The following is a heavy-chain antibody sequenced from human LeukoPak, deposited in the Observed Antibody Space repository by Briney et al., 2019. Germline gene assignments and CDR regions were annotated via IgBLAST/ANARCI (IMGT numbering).Heavy chain of an antibody. CDR2: INPSGGST. D-gene: IGHD3-10*01. CDR3: AREITMVRGVIGYYGMDV. CDR1: GYTSTSYY. Sequence: ASVKVSCKASGYTSTSYYMHWVRQAPGQGLEWMGIINPSGGSTSYAQKFQGRVTMTRDTSTSTVYMELSSLRSEDTAAYYCAREITMVRGVIGYYGMDVWGQGTTVTVSS. J-gene: IGHJ6*02. V-gene: IGHV1-46*01.